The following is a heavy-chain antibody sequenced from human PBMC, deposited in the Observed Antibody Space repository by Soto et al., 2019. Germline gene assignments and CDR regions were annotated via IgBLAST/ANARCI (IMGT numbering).Heavy chain of an antibody. V-gene: IGHV1-69*01. CDR3: AREGSGYDFQQSPLDY. J-gene: IGHJ4*02. CDR1: GGTFSSYA. D-gene: IGHD5-12*01. CDR2: IIPIFGTA. Sequence: QVQLVQSGAEVKKPGSSVKVSCKASGGTFSSYAISWVRQAPGQGLEWMGGIIPIFGTANYAQKFQGRVTITADESTSTGYMELSSLRSEDTAVYYCAREGSGYDFQQSPLDYWGQGTLVTVSS.